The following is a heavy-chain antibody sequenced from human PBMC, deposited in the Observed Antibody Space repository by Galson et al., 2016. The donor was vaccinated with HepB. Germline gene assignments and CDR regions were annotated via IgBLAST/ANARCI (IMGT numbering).Heavy chain of an antibody. V-gene: IGHV3-30-3*01. CDR3: ARNRLGWSLLEAIDS. J-gene: IGHJ5*01. CDR1: GFSLSSYG. Sequence: SLRLSCAASGFSLSSYGMQWVRQAPGKGLEWVAVLMHVGGEKDYGDSVKGRFTISRDDSKNTLHLQMNSLRAEDTAVYYCARNRLGWSLLEAIDSWGREPWSPSPQ. CDR2: LMHVGGEK. D-gene: IGHD2-15*01.